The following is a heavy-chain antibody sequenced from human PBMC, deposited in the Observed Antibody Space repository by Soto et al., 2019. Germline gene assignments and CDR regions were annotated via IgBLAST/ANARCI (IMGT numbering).Heavy chain of an antibody. Sequence: RRLSCAASGFTVSSNYMSWVRQAPGKGLEWVSVIYSGGSTYYADSVKGRFTISRDNSKNTLYLQMNSLRAEDTAVYYCARDRVYDSSGYWYYYYYGMDVWGQGTTVTVSS. D-gene: IGHD3-22*01. J-gene: IGHJ6*02. CDR1: GFTVSSNY. CDR3: ARDRVYDSSGYWYYYYYGMDV. V-gene: IGHV3-53*01. CDR2: IYSGGST.